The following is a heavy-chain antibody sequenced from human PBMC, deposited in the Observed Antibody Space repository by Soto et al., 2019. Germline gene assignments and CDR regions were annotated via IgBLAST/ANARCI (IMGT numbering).Heavy chain of an antibody. Sequence: QEKLVESGGGVVQPGRSLRLSCAASGFTFRSYGMHWVRQAPGKGLEWVAMISSDGSNKYYIDSVKGRFTISRDNSKNTLYLQMNSLRVEDTAVYYCAKPRSGFQWPPFDPWGHGTLVTVSS. CDR1: GFTFRSYG. CDR2: ISSDGSNK. D-gene: IGHD6-19*01. CDR3: AKPRSGFQWPPFDP. V-gene: IGHV3-30*18. J-gene: IGHJ5*02.